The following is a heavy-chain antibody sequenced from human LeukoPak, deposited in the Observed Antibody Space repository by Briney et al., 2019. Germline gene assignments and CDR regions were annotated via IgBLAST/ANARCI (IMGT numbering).Heavy chain of an antibody. J-gene: IGHJ6*02. CDR2: IYYSGST. CDR3: ARDGVGYYDSSGYYYYYGMDV. CDR1: GGSISSYY. D-gene: IGHD3-22*01. Sequence: SETLSLTCTVSGGSISSYYWSWIRQPPGKGLEWIGYIYYSGSTNYNPSLKSRVTISVDTSKNQSSLKLSSVTAADTAVYYSARDGVGYYDSSGYYYYYGMDVWGQGTTVTVSS. V-gene: IGHV4-59*01.